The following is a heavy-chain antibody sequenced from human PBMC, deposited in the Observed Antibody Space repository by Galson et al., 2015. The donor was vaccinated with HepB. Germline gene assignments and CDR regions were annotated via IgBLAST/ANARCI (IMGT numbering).Heavy chain of an antibody. CDR1: GGSISSGSYY. D-gene: IGHD6-19*01. Sequence: ETLSLTCTVSGGSISSGSYYWGWIRQPPGKGLEWIGSISYSGSTNYNPSLKSRVTMSVDTSNNQFSLKLTSVTAADTAVYYCARDTGQQWLSPTPMCAFDIWGQGTMVTVSS. CDR2: ISYSGST. CDR3: ARDTGQQWLSPTPMCAFDI. V-gene: IGHV4-39*07. J-gene: IGHJ3*02.